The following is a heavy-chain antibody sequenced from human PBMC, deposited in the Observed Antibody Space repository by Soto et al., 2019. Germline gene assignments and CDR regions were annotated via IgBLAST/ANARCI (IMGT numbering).Heavy chain of an antibody. J-gene: IGHJ4*02. CDR1: GFTFSAYY. V-gene: IGHV3-11*01. D-gene: IGHD6-19*01. CDR3: ARDRGAVVGQFFDY. CDR2: ISSSGDTG. Sequence: QVQLVESGGGLVKPGGSLRLSCAASGFTFSAYYMSWIRQAPGKGLEWISYISSSGDTGNYADSVKGRFTVSRDNAKNSLYLQLNSRRGEDTAVYYCARDRGAVVGQFFDYWGQGTLVTVSS.